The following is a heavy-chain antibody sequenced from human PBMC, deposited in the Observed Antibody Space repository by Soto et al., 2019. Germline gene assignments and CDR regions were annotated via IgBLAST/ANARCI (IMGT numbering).Heavy chain of an antibody. D-gene: IGHD1-26*01. CDR3: AKSFVSSIRGLSYYCRSAV. J-gene: IGHJ6*02. CDR2: ISNHGGST. Sequence: VGSLRLSCSASGFTFSSFAMRWVRQAPDKGLHHVSAISNHGGSTYYGDSVKGRFTMSRDNSKSTLFLQMSSLSPEDTGVYYCAKSFVSSIRGLSYYCRSAVWGQGNTVTVSS. CDR1: GFTFSSFA. V-gene: IGHV3-64D*06.